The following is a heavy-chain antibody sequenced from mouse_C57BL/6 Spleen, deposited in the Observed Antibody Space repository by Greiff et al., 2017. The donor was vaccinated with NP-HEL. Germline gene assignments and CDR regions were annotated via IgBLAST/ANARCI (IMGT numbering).Heavy chain of an antibody. CDR1: GFSLTSYG. CDR2: IWSGGST. Sequence: VKLQESGPGLVQPSQSLSITCTVSGFSLTSYGVHWVRQPPGKGLEWLGVIWSGGSTDYNAAFISRLSISKDNSKSQVFFKMNSLQADDTAIYYCAKMNYGSTYYYAMDYWGQGTSVTVSS. D-gene: IGHD1-1*01. J-gene: IGHJ4*01. V-gene: IGHV2-4*01. CDR3: AKMNYGSTYYYAMDY.